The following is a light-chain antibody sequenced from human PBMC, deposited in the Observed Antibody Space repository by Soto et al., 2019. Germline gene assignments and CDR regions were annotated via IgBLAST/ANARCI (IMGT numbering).Light chain of an antibody. CDR1: SSNIGSNF. Sequence: QSVLTQPPSASETPGQRVTISCSGSSSNIGSNFVYWFQQLPGAAPKLLIYRNNQRPSGVPDRFSGSKSGTSASLAISGLRSENEADYYCAAWDDSLSDYVFGHATKVTV. CDR2: RNN. CDR3: AAWDDSLSDYV. J-gene: IGLJ1*01. V-gene: IGLV1-47*01.